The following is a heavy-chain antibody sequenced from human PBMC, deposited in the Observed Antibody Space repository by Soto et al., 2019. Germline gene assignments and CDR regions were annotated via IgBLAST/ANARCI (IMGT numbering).Heavy chain of an antibody. J-gene: IGHJ5*02. CDR2: ISGSGGST. D-gene: IGHD3-22*01. CDR1: GFTFSSYA. V-gene: IGHV3-23*01. CDR3: AKVQSDYESSEDWFDP. Sequence: GRSLRLSCAASGFTFSSYAMSWVRQAPGKGLEWVSAISGSGGSTYYADSVKGRFTISRDNSKKTLYLQMNSLRAEYTAVYYCAKVQSDYESSEDWFDPWGQGTLVTVSS.